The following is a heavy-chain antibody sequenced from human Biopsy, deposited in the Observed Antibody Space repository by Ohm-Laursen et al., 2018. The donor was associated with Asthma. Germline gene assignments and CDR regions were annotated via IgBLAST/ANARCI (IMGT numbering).Heavy chain of an antibody. V-gene: IGHV3-7*01. D-gene: IGHD3-3*02. Sequence: SLRLSCTASGFAFNNSSMTWARQVPGKGLEWVANIKHDGSEKNHVDSLKGRFTISRDNAKNSLYLQMNSLRAEDTAVYYCARTFHLWSPYHAEHYQLWGQGTLVTVSS. CDR3: ARTFHLWSPYHAEHYQL. CDR2: IKHDGSEK. J-gene: IGHJ1*01. CDR1: GFAFNNSS.